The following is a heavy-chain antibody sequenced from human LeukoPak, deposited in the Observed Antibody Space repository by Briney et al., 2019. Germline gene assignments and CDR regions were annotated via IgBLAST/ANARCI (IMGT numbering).Heavy chain of an antibody. CDR2: IKQDGSEK. V-gene: IGHV3-7*01. J-gene: IGHJ4*02. Sequence: GGSLRLSCVASGFTFVSHWMTWVRQAPGKGLEWVANIKQDGSEKYYMDSVKGRFTISRDTAKNSLYLQMNSLRAEDTAVYYCARAAKYYYGSETYYFFDYWGQGTLVTVSS. CDR1: GFTFVSHW. D-gene: IGHD3-10*01. CDR3: ARAAKYYYGSETYYFFDY.